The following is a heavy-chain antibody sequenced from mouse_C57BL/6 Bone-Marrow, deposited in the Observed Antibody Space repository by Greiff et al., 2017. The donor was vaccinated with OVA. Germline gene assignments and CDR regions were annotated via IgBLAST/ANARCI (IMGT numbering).Heavy chain of an antibody. V-gene: IGHV1-50*01. Sequence: QVQLQQPGAELVKPGASVKLSCKASGYTFTSYWMKWVKQRPGQGLEWIGEIDPSDSYTKYNQQFKGKATLTVDTSSSTAYMQLSSLTSEDSAVYYGYGYDAWLAYWGQGTLVTVST. D-gene: IGHD2-2*01. J-gene: IGHJ3*01. CDR2: IDPSDSYT. CDR3: YGYDAWLAY. CDR1: GYTFTSYW.